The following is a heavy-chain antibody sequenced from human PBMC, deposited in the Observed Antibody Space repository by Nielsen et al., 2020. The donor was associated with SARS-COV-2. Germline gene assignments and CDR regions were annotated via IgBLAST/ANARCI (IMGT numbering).Heavy chain of an antibody. J-gene: IGHJ6*03. V-gene: IGHV4-4*02. Sequence: SETLSLTCAVSGGSVSSNDWWTWVRQSPGKGLEWIGEVSHSGSTNYSPSLKSRVTLSMDKSRSQFSLSLASVSASDTAVYFCARGHLVVVPSPILGLGPFFYSFYLDVWGKWTTVTVSS. D-gene: IGHD2-2*02. CDR1: GGSVSSNDW. CDR2: VSHSGST. CDR3: ARGHLVVVPSPILGLGPFFYSFYLDV.